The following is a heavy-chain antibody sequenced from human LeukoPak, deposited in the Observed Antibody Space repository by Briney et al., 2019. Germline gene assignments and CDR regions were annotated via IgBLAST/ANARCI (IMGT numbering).Heavy chain of an antibody. J-gene: IGHJ4*02. V-gene: IGHV3-66*01. D-gene: IGHD3-22*01. Sequence: GGSPRPSCAVSGFTVSASYMSWVRQAPGKGLEWVSVIYSGGNTGYADSVKGRFTISSDNSKNTLYLQMNSLRAEDTAVYYCARDGKDSSGYYFGDSWGQGTLVTVSS. CDR2: IYSGGNT. CDR3: ARDGKDSSGYYFGDS. CDR1: GFTVSASY.